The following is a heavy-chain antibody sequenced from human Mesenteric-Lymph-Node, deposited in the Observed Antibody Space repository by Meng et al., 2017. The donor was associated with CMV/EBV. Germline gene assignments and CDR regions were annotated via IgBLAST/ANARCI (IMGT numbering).Heavy chain of an antibody. Sequence: GESLKISCAASGFTFSSYSMNWVRQVPGKGLEWVSSITSSSYKYYADSVKGRFTVSRDDAKNSLSLQMNSLRVEDTAMYYCTRDAHVLRFLDPGRGDAFDTWGQGTMVTVSS. J-gene: IGHJ3*02. CDR2: ITSSSYK. D-gene: IGHD3-3*01. V-gene: IGHV3-21*01. CDR1: GFTFSSYS. CDR3: TRDAHVLRFLDPGRGDAFDT.